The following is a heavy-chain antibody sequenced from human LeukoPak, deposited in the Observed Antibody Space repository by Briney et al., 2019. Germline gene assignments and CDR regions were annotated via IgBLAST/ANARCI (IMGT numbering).Heavy chain of an antibody. V-gene: IGHV4-34*01. Sequence: SETLSLTCAVYGGSFSGYYWSWIRQPPGKGLEWIGEINHSGSTNYNPSLKSRVTISVDTSKNQFSLKLSSVTAADTAVYYCARDQRYGGNSYWGQGTLVTVSS. CDR3: ARDQRYGGNSY. J-gene: IGHJ4*02. D-gene: IGHD4-23*01. CDR2: INHSGST. CDR1: GGSFSGYY.